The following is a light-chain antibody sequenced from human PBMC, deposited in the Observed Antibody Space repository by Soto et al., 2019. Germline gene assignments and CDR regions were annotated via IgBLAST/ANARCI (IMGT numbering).Light chain of an antibody. CDR3: QQAFSAEWT. J-gene: IGKJ1*01. V-gene: IGKV1-39*01. CDR1: QSIGTF. Sequence: IQMTQSPSSLSASVGDRVSITCRASQSIGTFLNCYQQKPGEAPNLLIHTSFTLYSGVPSRFSGTGSGTDFTLTISSLQPEDFATYFCQQAFSAEWTFGQGTKV. CDR2: TSF.